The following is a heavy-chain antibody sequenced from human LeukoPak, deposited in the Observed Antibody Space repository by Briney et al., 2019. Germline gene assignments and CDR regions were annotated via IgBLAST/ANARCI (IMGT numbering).Heavy chain of an antibody. J-gene: IGHJ4*02. V-gene: IGHV3-30*02. D-gene: IGHD2/OR15-2a*01. Sequence: AGGSLRLSCAASGFTFSSCGMHWVRQAPGKGLEWVAFIRYDGSNKCYADSVKGRFTISRDNSKNTLYLQMNSLRAEDTAVYYCAKDGTTSTYYYFDYWGQGTLVTVSS. CDR1: GFTFSSCG. CDR3: AKDGTTSTYYYFDY. CDR2: IRYDGSNK.